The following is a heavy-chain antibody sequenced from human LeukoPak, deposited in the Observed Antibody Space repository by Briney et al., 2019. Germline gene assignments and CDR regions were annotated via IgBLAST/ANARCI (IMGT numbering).Heavy chain of an antibody. D-gene: IGHD6-13*01. CDR2: ISYDGSNK. CDR3: AREGSSSSFGY. Sequence: GGSLRLSCAASGFTFSSYAMHWVRQAPGKGLEWVAIISYDGSNKYYADSVKGRFTISRDNSKNTLYLQMNSLRTEDTAVYFCAREGSSSSFGYWGQGTLVTVSS. J-gene: IGHJ4*02. V-gene: IGHV3-30-3*01. CDR1: GFTFSSYA.